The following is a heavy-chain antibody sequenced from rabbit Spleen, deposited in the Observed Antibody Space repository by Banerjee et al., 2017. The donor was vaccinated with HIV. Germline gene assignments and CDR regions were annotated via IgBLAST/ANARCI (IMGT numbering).Heavy chain of an antibody. CDR3: ARDLVAVIGWNFSL. J-gene: IGHJ4*01. Sequence: QELVESAGGLVNPGGALTLTCTASGFSLSSYYMNWVRQAPGKGLEWIGYIDPVFGITYYANWVKGRFTISRDNAQNTVFLQLSSLTAADTATYFCARDLVAVIGWNFSLWGPGTLVTVS. D-gene: IGHD1-1*01. CDR2: IDPVFGIT. V-gene: IGHV1S7*01. CDR1: GFSLSSYY.